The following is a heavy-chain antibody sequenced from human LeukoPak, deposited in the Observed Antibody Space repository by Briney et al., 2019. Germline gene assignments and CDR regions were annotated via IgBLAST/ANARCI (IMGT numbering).Heavy chain of an antibody. D-gene: IGHD3-3*01. J-gene: IGHJ4*02. CDR1: GFTISSYD. Sequence: PGGSLRLSCAASGFTISSYDMNWVRQAPGKGLEWVSSISSRSTSIYYADSVKGRFTISRDNAKNSLYLQMNSLRAEDTAVYWCARDYIAYDPLDYWGQGTLVTVSS. V-gene: IGHV3-21*01. CDR3: ARDYIAYDPLDY. CDR2: ISSRSTSI.